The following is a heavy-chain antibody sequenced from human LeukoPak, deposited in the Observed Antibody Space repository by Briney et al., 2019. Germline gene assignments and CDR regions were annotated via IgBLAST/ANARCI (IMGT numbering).Heavy chain of an antibody. D-gene: IGHD5-18*01. V-gene: IGHV1-2*02. Sequence: ASVKVSCKASGYTFTGYCMHWVRQAPGQGLEWMGWINPNSGGTNYTQKFQGRVTMTRDTSISTAYMELSRLRSDDTAVYYCARDSAPGDTYGLLGIDSWGQGTLVTVSS. CDR2: INPNSGGT. J-gene: IGHJ4*02. CDR3: ARDSAPGDTYGLLGIDS. CDR1: GYTFTGYC.